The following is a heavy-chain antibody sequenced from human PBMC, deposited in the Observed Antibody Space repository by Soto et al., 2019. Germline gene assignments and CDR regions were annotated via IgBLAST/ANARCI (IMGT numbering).Heavy chain of an antibody. Sequence: PGGSLRLSCTTSRFSFSNAWMNWVRQAPGKGLEWVGRIKSNSDGGTTDYGVSVKGRCNISRDDSHNTLYLQMNSLETDDTAVYYCTSPHETSGFRTAYWGQGTPVTVSS. V-gene: IGHV3-15*01. CDR3: TSPHETSGFRTAY. D-gene: IGHD3-22*01. CDR2: IKSNSDGGTT. J-gene: IGHJ4*01. CDR1: RFSFSNAW.